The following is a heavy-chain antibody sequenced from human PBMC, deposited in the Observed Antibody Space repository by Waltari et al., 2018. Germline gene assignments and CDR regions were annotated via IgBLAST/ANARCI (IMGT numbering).Heavy chain of an antibody. CDR3: YAAGDY. J-gene: IGHJ4*02. V-gene: IGHV3-23*04. Sequence: EVQLVAHGGGLVQPGGSPRIASAASGFTFTHYAMSWVRQVPGKGLEWVSAISGSGASTHVADSVKGRFSISRDNSKEMIYLQMNSLRVEDTAIYYCYAAGDYWGQGTQVTVSS. D-gene: IGHD2-15*01. CDR2: ISGSGAST. CDR1: GFTFTHYA.